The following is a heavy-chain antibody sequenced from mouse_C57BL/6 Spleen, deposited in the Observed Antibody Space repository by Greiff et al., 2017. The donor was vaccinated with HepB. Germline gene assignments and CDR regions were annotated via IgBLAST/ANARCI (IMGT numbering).Heavy chain of an antibody. V-gene: IGHV1-9*01. Sequence: ESGAELMKPGASVKLSCKATGYTFTGYWIEWVKQRPGHGLEWIGEILPGSGSTNYNEKFKGKATFTADTSSNTAYMQLSSLTTEDSAIYYCAAAPYYYGSSYRAMDYWGQGTSVTVSS. CDR3: AAAPYYYGSSYRAMDY. CDR1: GYTFTGYW. CDR2: ILPGSGST. D-gene: IGHD1-1*01. J-gene: IGHJ4*01.